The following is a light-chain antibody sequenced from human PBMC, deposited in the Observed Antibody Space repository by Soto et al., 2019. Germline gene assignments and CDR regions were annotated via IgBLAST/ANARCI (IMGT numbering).Light chain of an antibody. CDR1: SSDVGAYKY. CDR2: EVT. CDR3: TSYVGNDIWV. J-gene: IGLJ3*02. Sequence: QPVLTQPTSATGSPGQSVTISCTGTSSDVGAYKYVSWYQQYPGKAPKLMIYEVTKRPSGAPDRFSGSKSGNTASLTVSGLQAEDEADYYCTSYVGNDIWVFGGGTKVTVL. V-gene: IGLV2-8*01.